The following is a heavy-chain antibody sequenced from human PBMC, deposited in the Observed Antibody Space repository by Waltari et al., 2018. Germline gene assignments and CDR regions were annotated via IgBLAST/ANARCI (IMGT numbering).Heavy chain of an antibody. D-gene: IGHD3-3*01. V-gene: IGHV4-38-2*01. Sequence: QVQLQESGPGLVKPSETLSLTCAVSGYSISSGYYWGWIRQSPGKGLEWIGNIYRTGSATYNPSLKGRVTISVDTSKNQFSLKMSSLTAADTAVYYCVRANYDFWSGFRVYDAFDIWGQGAKVAVSS. CDR3: VRANYDFWSGFRVYDAFDI. CDR2: IYRTGSA. CDR1: GYSISSGYY. J-gene: IGHJ3*02.